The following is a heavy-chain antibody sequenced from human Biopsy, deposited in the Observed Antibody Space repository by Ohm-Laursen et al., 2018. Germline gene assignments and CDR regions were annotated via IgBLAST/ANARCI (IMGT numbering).Heavy chain of an antibody. V-gene: IGHV4-34*01. J-gene: IGHJ6*02. CDR3: ARGSGYFKLDV. CDR2: INQSGST. CDR1: GVSINTGGYY. D-gene: IGHD5-12*01. Sequence: SDTLSLTCTVSGVSINTGGYYWTWIRQPPGKGLEWIGEINQSGSTKYNPSLKRRATLSADSSNSQFSLRLTSVTAADTAIYYCARGSGYFKLDVWGQGTTVTVSS.